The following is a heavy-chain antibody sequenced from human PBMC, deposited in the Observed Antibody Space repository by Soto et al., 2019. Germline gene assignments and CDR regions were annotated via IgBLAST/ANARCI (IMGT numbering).Heavy chain of an antibody. D-gene: IGHD2-2*01. CDR2: ISGSGGST. CDR1: GFTFSSYA. V-gene: IGHV3-23*01. CDR3: AKACSSTSCYYFDY. J-gene: IGHJ4*02. Sequence: GGSLRLSCAASGFTFSSYAMSWVRQAPGKGLEWVSAISGSGGSTYYADSVKGRFTISRDNSKNTLYLQMNSLSAEDTAVYYCAKACSSTSCYYFDYWGQGTLVTVSS.